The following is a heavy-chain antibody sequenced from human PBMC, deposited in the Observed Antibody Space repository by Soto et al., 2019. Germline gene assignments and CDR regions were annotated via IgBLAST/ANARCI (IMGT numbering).Heavy chain of an antibody. CDR2: VSYDGTNK. V-gene: IGHV3-30*03. Sequence: QVQLVESGGGVVQPGRSLRLSCAASGFTFSTYDMHWVRQAPGKGLEWVADVSYDGTNKYYADSVKGRFTISRDNSKXXXXXXXXXXXXEDTAVYYCAKRGYAYYMDVWGKGTTVTVSS. J-gene: IGHJ6*03. CDR1: GFTFSTYD. CDR3: AKRGYAYYMDV. D-gene: IGHD3-10*01.